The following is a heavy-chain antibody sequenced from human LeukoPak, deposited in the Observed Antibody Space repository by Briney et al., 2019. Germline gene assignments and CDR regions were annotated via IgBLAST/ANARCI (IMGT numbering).Heavy chain of an antibody. J-gene: IGHJ4*02. CDR1: GGSISSSSSY. CDR3: ARHDQVVRGVTFFDY. Sequence: PSETLSLTCTVSGGSISSSSSYWGWIRQPPGKGLEWIGSIYYSGSTYYNPSLKSRATISVDTSKNQFSLKLSAVTAADTAVYYCARHDQVVRGVTFFDYWGQGTLVTVSS. D-gene: IGHD3-10*01. V-gene: IGHV4-39*01. CDR2: IYYSGST.